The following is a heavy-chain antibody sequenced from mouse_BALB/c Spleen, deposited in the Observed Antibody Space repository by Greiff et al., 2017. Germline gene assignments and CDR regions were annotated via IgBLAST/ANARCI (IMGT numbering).Heavy chain of an antibody. CDR1: GFTFSSYT. CDR3: ARHDYGYGMDD. J-gene: IGHJ4*01. CDR2: ISNGGGST. V-gene: IGHV5-12-2*01. D-gene: IGHD2-2*01. Sequence: EVHLVESGGGLVQPGGSLKLSCAASGFTFSSYTMSWVRQTPEKRLEWVAYISNGGGSTYYPDTVKGRFTISRDNAKNTLYLQMSSLKSEDTAMYYCARHDYGYGMDDWGQGTSVTVSS.